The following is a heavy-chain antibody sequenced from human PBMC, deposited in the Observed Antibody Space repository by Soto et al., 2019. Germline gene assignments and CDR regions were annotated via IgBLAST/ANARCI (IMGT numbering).Heavy chain of an antibody. J-gene: IGHJ5*02. V-gene: IGHV3-23*01. CDR2: ISGSGGNT. D-gene: IGHD2-2*01. Sequence: EVQLLESGGGLVQPGGSLRLSCAASGFTFSNYAMSWVRQAPGKGLEWVSVISGSGGNTQYADSVKGRFTISRDNSKNTLHLQMNSLRVEDTAVFYCAKGLRVVASAIDPWGQGTLVTVSS. CDR1: GFTFSNYA. CDR3: AKGLRVVASAIDP.